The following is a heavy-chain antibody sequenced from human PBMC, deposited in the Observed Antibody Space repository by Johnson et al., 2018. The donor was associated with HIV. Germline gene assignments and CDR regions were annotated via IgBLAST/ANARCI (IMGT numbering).Heavy chain of an antibody. V-gene: IGHV3-9*01. J-gene: IGHJ3*02. CDR1: GFTFDDYA. CDR2: ISWNSGII. CDR3: AKDMSGYDDAFDI. Sequence: VQLVESGGGLVQPGRSLRLSCAASGFTFDDYAMYWVRQAPGKGLEWVSGISWNSGIIGYADSVKGRFTISRDNAKNSLYLQMNRLRGEDTALYHCAKDMSGYDDAFDIWGQGTMVTVSS. D-gene: IGHD5-12*01.